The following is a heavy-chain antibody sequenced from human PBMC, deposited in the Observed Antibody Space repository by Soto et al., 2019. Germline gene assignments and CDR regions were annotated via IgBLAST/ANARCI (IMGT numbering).Heavy chain of an antibody. J-gene: IGHJ5*01. V-gene: IGHV3-30*04. CDR1: GFTFSRHA. CDR3: ARTRKGGVADSFDS. Sequence: ESVGGEVQPGGSLRLSCAASGFTFSRHAIHWVRLTPGRGLEWVLAISRDGSYIYYTDSVKGRFTVSRDNSKNTVFVQMNRLIPDDTALYFCARTRKGGVADSFDSWGQGTRVTVSS. CDR2: ISRDGSYI. D-gene: IGHD1-26*01.